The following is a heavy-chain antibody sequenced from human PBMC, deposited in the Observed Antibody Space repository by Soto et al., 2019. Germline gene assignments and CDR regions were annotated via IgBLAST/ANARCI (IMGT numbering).Heavy chain of an antibody. V-gene: IGHV1-24*01. CDR1: GYTLTDLS. CDR2: FDPEDGET. CDR3: ATGKYYYDSSGFHPIDY. Sequence: GASVKVSCKVSGYTLTDLSMHWVRQAPGKGLEWMGGFDPEDGETIYAQKFQGRVTMTEDTSTDTAYMELSSLRSEDTAVYYCATGKYYYDSSGFHPIDYWGQGTLVTVSS. J-gene: IGHJ4*02. D-gene: IGHD3-22*01.